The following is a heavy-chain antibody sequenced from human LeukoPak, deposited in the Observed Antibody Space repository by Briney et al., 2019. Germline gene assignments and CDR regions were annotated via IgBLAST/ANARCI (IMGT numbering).Heavy chain of an antibody. CDR1: GDSISSYY. V-gene: IGHV4-59*01. Sequence: PSETLSLTCTVSGDSISSYYWSWIRQPPGKGLEWIGYIYYSGSTNYNPSLKSRVTISIDTSKNQFSLKLSSVTAADTAVYYCARVNYYYDSSGYDGMGYYYYMDVWGKGTTVTISS. J-gene: IGHJ6*03. CDR2: IYYSGST. D-gene: IGHD3-22*01. CDR3: ARVNYYYDSSGYDGMGYYYYMDV.